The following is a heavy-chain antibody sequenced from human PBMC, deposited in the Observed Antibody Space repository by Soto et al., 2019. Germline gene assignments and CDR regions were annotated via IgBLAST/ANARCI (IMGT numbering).Heavy chain of an antibody. CDR1: GFTFSSYA. V-gene: IGHV3-23*01. CDR2: ISGSGGST. J-gene: IGHJ6*02. D-gene: IGHD3-22*01. CDR3: AKTYYYNSSAYSYDYGMDV. Sequence: EVQLLESGGGLVQPGGSLRLSCAASGFTFSSYAMSWLRQAPGKGLERVSAISGSGGSTYYADSVKGPFTIARDNSKNKLYLEMNSLRSEATAVDYCAKTYYYNSSAYSYDYGMDVWGQGTTVTVS.